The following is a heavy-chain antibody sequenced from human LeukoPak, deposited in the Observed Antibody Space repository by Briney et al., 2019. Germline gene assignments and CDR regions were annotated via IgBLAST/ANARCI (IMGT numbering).Heavy chain of an antibody. CDR2: IWFDGSHE. J-gene: IGHJ3*01. CDR3: AKEVAFGAGAYDV. V-gene: IGHV3-33*06. D-gene: IGHD3-10*01. Sequence: GGSLRLPCAASGFAFNSYVIHWVRQAPGKGLEWVAIIWFDGSHEDYVDSVRGRFTISRDNSRNTMYLQMNSLRVEDTALYFCAKEVAFGAGAYDVWGQGTRVTVSS. CDR1: GFAFNSYV.